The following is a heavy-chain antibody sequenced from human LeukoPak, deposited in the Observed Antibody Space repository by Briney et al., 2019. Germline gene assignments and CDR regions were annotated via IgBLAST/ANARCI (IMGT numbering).Heavy chain of an antibody. CDR1: GYTFTSYY. CDR3: ALPYCSSTSCYQGSSDY. CDR2: INPSGGST. J-gene: IGHJ4*02. Sequence: EASVKVSCKASGYTFTSYYMHWVRQAPGQGLEWMGIINPSGGSTSYAQKFQGRVTMTRDTSTSTVYMELSSLRSEDTAVYYCALPYCSSTSCYQGSSDYWGQGTLVTVSS. D-gene: IGHD2-2*01. V-gene: IGHV1-46*01.